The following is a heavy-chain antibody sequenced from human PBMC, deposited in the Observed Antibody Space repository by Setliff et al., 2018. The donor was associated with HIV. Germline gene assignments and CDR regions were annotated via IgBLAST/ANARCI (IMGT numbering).Heavy chain of an antibody. CDR3: ARGYPYYGMDV. Sequence: SGGSLRLSCAASGLTVSGNYMSWVRQAPGKGLEWVSVIYSGGSTYYVDSVKGRFTVSRDNSKNTLYLQMSSLRAEDTAVYYCARGYPYYGMDVWGQGATVTVSS. CDR2: IYSGGST. CDR1: GLTVSGNY. V-gene: IGHV3-66*01. J-gene: IGHJ6*02. D-gene: IGHD1-26*01.